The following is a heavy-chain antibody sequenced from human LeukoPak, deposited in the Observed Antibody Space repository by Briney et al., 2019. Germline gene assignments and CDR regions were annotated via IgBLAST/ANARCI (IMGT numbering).Heavy chain of an antibody. Sequence: PGGSLRLSCTASGFTFGDYFMSWFRQAPGKGLEWVGFIKSKAYGGTTEYAASVKGRFIISRDDSKTIAYLQMDSLKSEDTAVYYCASAARPIYWGQGTWVTVSS. V-gene: IGHV3-49*03. CDR2: IKSKAYGGTT. J-gene: IGHJ4*02. CDR3: ASAARPIY. D-gene: IGHD6-6*01. CDR1: GFTFGDYF.